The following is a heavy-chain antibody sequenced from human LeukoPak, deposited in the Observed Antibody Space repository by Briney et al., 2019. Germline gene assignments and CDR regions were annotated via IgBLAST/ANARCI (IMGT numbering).Heavy chain of an antibody. CDR2: ISSSGSTI. V-gene: IGHV3-11*04. Sequence: GGSLRLSCAASGFTFSAAWMSWVRQAPGKGLEWVSYISSSGSTIYYADSVKGRFTISRDNAKNSLYLQMNSLRAEDTAVYYCAELGITMIGGVWGKGTTVTISS. D-gene: IGHD3-10*02. J-gene: IGHJ6*04. CDR1: GFTFSAAW. CDR3: AELGITMIGGV.